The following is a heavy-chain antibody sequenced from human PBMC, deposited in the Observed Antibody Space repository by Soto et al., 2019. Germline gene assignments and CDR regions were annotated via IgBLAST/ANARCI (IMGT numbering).Heavy chain of an antibody. CDR3: TTDRGYSYGPHDY. CDR1: GFTFSSAW. CDR2: IKSKTDGGTT. J-gene: IGHJ4*02. D-gene: IGHD5-18*01. Sequence: LRLSCAASGFTFSSAWMSWVRQAPVKGLEWVGRIKSKTDGGTTDYAAPVKGRFTISRDDSKNTLYLQMNSLKTEDTAVYYCTTDRGYSYGPHDYWGQGTLVTVSS. V-gene: IGHV3-15*01.